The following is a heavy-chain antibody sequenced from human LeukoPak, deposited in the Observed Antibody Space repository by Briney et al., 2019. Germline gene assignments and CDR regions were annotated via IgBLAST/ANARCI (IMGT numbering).Heavy chain of an antibody. CDR2: ISYDASNK. Sequence: PGGSLRLSCAASGFTFSTYAMHWVRQAPGKGLEWVAVISYDASNKYYADSVKGRFTISRDNSRNTLYLQMNSLRAEDTAVYYCAKDILQGTTVTDYFDYWGQGTLVTVSS. J-gene: IGHJ4*02. CDR3: AKDILQGTTVTDYFDY. CDR1: GFTFSTYA. D-gene: IGHD4-17*01. V-gene: IGHV3-30-3*01.